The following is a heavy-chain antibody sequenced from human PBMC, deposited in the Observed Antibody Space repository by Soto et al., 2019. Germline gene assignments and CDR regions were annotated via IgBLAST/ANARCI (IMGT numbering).Heavy chain of an antibody. J-gene: IGHJ2*01. D-gene: IGHD3-22*01. CDR2: VYYSGST. V-gene: IGHV4-30-4*01. Sequence: TCTVSGASINNNDYYWSWIRQTPGKGLEWIGYVYYSGSTDYIPSLKSRLSMSIDKSQNRFTLKLNSVTAADTATYYCARMSYFYDKWYFDLWGRGTLVTVSS. CDR1: GASINNNDYY. CDR3: ARMSYFYDKWYFDL.